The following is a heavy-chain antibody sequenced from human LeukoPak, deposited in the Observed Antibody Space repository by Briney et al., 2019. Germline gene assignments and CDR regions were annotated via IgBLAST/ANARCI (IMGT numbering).Heavy chain of an antibody. V-gene: IGHV1-2*06. CDR2: INPNSGGT. D-gene: IGHD6-19*01. CDR3: ARVFAIAVAVCDY. CDR1: GYTFTGYY. J-gene: IGHJ4*02. Sequence: ASVKVSCKASGYTFTGYYMHWVRPAPGQGLEWMGRINPNSGGTNYAQKFQGRVTMTRDTSISTAYMELSRLRSDDTAVYYCARVFAIAVAVCDYWGQGTQVTVSS.